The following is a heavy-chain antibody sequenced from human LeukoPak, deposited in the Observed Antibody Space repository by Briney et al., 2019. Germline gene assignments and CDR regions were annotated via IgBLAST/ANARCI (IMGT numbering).Heavy chain of an antibody. D-gene: IGHD2-2*01. CDR1: GGSISSYY. CDR2: IYTSGST. CDR3: ARRQGYCSSTSCYHYYMDV. J-gene: IGHJ6*03. V-gene: IGHV4-4*09. Sequence: PSETLSLSCTVSGGSISSYYWSWIRQPPGKGLEWIGYIYTSGSTNYNPSLKSRVTISVDTSKNQFSLKLSSVTAADTAVYYCARRQGYCSSTSCYHYYMDVWGKGTTVTVSS.